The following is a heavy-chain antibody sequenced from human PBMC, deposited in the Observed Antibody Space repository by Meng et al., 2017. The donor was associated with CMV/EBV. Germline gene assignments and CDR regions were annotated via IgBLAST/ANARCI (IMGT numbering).Heavy chain of an antibody. J-gene: IGHJ4*02. Sequence: GSFSGYYWSWIRQPPGKGLEWIGEINHSGSTNYNPSLKSRVTLSVDTSKNQFSLKLSSVTAADTAVYYCARSSPLRFLEFLPPFRPNWGQGTLVTVSS. CDR2: INHSGST. CDR1: GSFSGYY. V-gene: IGHV4-34*01. CDR3: ARSSPLRFLEFLPPFRPN. D-gene: IGHD3-3*01.